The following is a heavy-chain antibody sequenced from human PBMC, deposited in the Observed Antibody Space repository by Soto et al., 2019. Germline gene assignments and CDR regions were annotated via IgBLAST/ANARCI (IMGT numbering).Heavy chain of an antibody. V-gene: IGHV4-31*03. Sequence: SETLSLTCTVSGGSISSGGYYWSWIRQHPGKGLEWIGYIYYSGSTYYNPSLKSRVTISVDTSKNQFSLKLSSVTAADTAVYYCARISYSSGSPGFYYFEYWGQGTLVTVSS. CDR3: ARISYSSGSPGFYYFEY. D-gene: IGHD3-22*01. CDR2: IYYSGST. CDR1: GGSISSGGYY. J-gene: IGHJ4*02.